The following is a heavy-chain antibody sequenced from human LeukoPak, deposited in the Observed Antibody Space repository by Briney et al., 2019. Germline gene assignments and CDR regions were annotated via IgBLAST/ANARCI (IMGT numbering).Heavy chain of an antibody. CDR1: GFTFSSFA. Sequence: GGSLRLSCAASGFTFSSFAMSWVRQAPGKGLEWISTISGSGGSTNYADSVKGRFTFSRDNSKNTLYLQMNSLRAEDTAVYYCAKDLPDYGDYVEGYWGQGTLVTVSS. V-gene: IGHV3-23*01. J-gene: IGHJ4*02. D-gene: IGHD4-17*01. CDR2: ISGSGGST. CDR3: AKDLPDYGDYVEGY.